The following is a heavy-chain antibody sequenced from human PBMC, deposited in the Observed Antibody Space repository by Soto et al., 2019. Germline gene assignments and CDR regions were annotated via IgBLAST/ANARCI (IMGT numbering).Heavy chain of an antibody. Sequence: SETLSLTCTVSGDSMTSSSYYWGWIRQPPGKGLEWIGSIYYSERTSYNSGSTYYSPSLKRRVTISGDTSKSQFSLKLSSVTAADTAVYYCARHTRNQFDPWGQGTLVTVSS. CDR2: IYYSERTSYNSGST. CDR3: ARHTRNQFDP. V-gene: IGHV4-39*01. J-gene: IGHJ5*02. CDR1: GDSMTSSSYY.